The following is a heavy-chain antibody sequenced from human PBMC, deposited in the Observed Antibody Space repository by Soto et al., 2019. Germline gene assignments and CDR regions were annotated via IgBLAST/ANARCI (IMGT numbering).Heavy chain of an antibody. CDR1: GYSFTNND. J-gene: IGHJ5*02. Sequence: ASVKVSCKASGYSFTNNDVSWVRQATGQGLEWMGWMNPGSGDTGYAQKFQGRVTMTRDISIATAYMELSSLRSDDTAIYYCARMAAFGSLNWFDPWGQGTLVTVSS. CDR3: ARMAAFGSLNWFDP. V-gene: IGHV1-8*01. D-gene: IGHD3-10*01. CDR2: MNPGSGDT.